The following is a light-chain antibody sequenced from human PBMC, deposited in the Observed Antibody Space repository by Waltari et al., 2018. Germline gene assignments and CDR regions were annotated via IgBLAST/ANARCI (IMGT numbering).Light chain of an antibody. CDR3: EEYHSTPGT. CDR2: CAS. Sequence: AWYARDPGQPRKVAVSCASSRECGGPDRFSGSGYGTDITLHISSLRAEEVAVDYCEEYHSTPGTFGQGTKVEIK. V-gene: IGKV4-1*01. J-gene: IGKJ1*01.